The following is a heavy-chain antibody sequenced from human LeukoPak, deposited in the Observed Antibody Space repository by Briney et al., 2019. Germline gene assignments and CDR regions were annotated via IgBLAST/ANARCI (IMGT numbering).Heavy chain of an antibody. Sequence: SVKVSCKASGYTFTSYYMHWVRQAPGQGLEWMGGIIPIFRTPNYAQKFQGRVTITADDSTSTAYMDLSSLRSEDTAVYYCARGGSGSGNYYHPVSGGYWFDPWGQGTLVTVSS. CDR2: IIPIFRTP. D-gene: IGHD3-10*01. CDR3: ARGGSGSGNYYHPVSGGYWFDP. J-gene: IGHJ5*02. CDR1: GYTFTSYY. V-gene: IGHV1-69*13.